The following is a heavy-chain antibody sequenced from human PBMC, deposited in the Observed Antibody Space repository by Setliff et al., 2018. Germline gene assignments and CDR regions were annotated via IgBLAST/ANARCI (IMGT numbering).Heavy chain of an antibody. CDR2: IYPGDSDT. J-gene: IGHJ3*02. Sequence: GESLKISCKGSGFSFTTYWIGWVRQMPGKGLELMGIIYPGDSDTRYSPAFQGQVTISADRSISTAYLQWSSLGASDTAMYYCARTYDSSGYHDAFDIWGQGTMVTVSS. CDR3: ARTYDSSGYHDAFDI. D-gene: IGHD3-22*01. CDR1: GFSFTTYW. V-gene: IGHV5-51*01.